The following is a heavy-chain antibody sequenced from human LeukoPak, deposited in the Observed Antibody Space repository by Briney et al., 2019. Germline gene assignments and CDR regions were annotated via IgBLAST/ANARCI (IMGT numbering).Heavy chain of an antibody. CDR1: GGSISSSNW. CDR2: IYHSGST. CDR3: AREGIAVANWFDP. D-gene: IGHD6-19*01. J-gene: IGHJ5*02. V-gene: IGHV4-4*02. Sequence: PSGTLSLTCAVSGGSISSSNWWSWVRQPPGKGLEWIGEIYHSGSTNYNPSLKSRVTISVDKSKNRFSLKLSSVTAADTAVYYCAREGIAVANWFDPWGQGTLVTVSS.